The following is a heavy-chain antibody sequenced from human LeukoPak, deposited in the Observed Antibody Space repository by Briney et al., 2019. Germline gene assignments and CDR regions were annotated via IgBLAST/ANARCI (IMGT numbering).Heavy chain of an antibody. CDR2: ISGSGGST. V-gene: IGHV3-23*01. Sequence: PGGSLRLSCAASGFTVSSTYMSWVRQAPGKGLEWVSAISGSGGSTYYADSVKGRFTISRDNSKNTLYLQMNSLRAEDTAVYYCAKDITSGYSSSWYEGDYWGQGTLVTVSS. D-gene: IGHD6-13*01. J-gene: IGHJ4*02. CDR1: GFTVSSTY. CDR3: AKDITSGYSSSWYEGDY.